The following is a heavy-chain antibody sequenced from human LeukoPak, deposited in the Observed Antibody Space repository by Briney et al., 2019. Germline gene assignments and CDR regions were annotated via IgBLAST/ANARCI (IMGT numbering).Heavy chain of an antibody. CDR3: ARDRSWRSGSYGVDAAFDI. CDR1: GYTFTGYY. D-gene: IGHD1-26*01. CDR2: INPYSGGT. V-gene: IGHV1-2*06. J-gene: IGHJ3*02. Sequence: ASVKVSCKASGYTFTGYYMHWVRQAPGQGLEWMGRINPYSGGTNYAQKFQGRVTMTRDTSISTAYMELSRLRSDDTAVYYCARDRSWRSGSYGVDAAFDIWGQGTMVTVSS.